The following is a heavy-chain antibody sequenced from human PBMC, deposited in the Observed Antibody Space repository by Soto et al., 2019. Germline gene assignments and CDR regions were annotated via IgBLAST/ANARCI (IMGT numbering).Heavy chain of an antibody. D-gene: IGHD2-2*02. CDR1: GGSISSGDYY. Sequence: SETLSLTCTVSGGSISSGDYYWSWIRQPPGKGLEWIGYIYYSGSTYYNPSLKSRVTISVDTSKNQFSLKLSSVTAADTAVYYCAVVPAGIGYFRYFDPWGQGTLVTVSS. J-gene: IGHJ5*02. CDR2: IYYSGST. V-gene: IGHV4-30-4*01. CDR3: AVVPAGIGYFRYFDP.